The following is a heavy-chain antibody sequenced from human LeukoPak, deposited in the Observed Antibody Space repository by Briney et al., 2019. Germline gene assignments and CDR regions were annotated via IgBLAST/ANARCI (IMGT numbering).Heavy chain of an antibody. CDR3: ARGWGYCSSTSCYALDY. CDR1: GFTFSSYS. Sequence: GGSLRLSCAASGFTFSSYSMNWVCQAPGKGLEWVSSISSSGSYIYYEDSAKGRFTISRDSAKNSLYLQMNSLRAEDTAVYYCARGWGYCSSTSCYALDYWGQGKLVTVSS. V-gene: IGHV3-21*01. CDR2: ISSSGSYI. J-gene: IGHJ4*02. D-gene: IGHD2-2*01.